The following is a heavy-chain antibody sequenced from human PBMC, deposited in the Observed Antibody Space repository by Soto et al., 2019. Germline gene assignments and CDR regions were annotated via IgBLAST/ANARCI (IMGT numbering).Heavy chain of an antibody. Sequence: PSETLSLTCAVYGGSFSGYYWSWIRQPPGKGLEWIGEINHSGSTNYNPSLKSRVTISVDTSKNQFSLRLSSVTAADTAVYYCARDTSGLDYWGQGTPVTVSS. CDR1: GGSFSGYY. V-gene: IGHV4-34*01. CDR2: INHSGST. J-gene: IGHJ4*02. CDR3: ARDTSGLDY. D-gene: IGHD3-10*01.